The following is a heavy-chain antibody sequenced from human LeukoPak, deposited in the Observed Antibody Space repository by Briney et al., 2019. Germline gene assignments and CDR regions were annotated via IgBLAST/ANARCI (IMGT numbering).Heavy chain of an antibody. CDR1: GFTFSSHE. CDR2: ISSSGSTI. V-gene: IGHV3-48*03. D-gene: IGHD4-17*01. J-gene: IGHJ6*02. CDR3: ARETTVTTALYYYYGMDV. Sequence: GGSLRLSCADSGFTFSSHEMNWVRQAPGKGLEWVSYISSSGSTIYYADSVKGRFTISRDNAKNSLYLQMNSLRAEDTAVYYCARETTVTTALYYYYGMDVWGQGTTVTVSS.